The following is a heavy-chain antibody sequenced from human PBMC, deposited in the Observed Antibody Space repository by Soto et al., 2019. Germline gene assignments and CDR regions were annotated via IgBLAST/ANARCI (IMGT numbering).Heavy chain of an antibody. J-gene: IGHJ5*02. CDR2: ISSSGSTI. D-gene: IGHD6-13*01. V-gene: IGHV3-48*03. CDR1: GFTFSSYE. CDR3: ARNPTSSSWYNSP. Sequence: GGSLRLSCAASGFTFSSYEMNWVRQAPGKGLEWVSYISSSGSTIYYADSVKGRFTISRDNAKNSLYLQVNSLRAEDTAVYYCARNPTSSSWYNSPWGQGTLVTVSS.